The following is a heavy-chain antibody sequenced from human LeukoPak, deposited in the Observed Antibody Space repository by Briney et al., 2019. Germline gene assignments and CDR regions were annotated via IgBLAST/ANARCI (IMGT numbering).Heavy chain of an antibody. V-gene: IGHV3-7*01. CDR1: GFTFRSYT. CDR2: IKQDGSEK. CDR3: ARGLIPPYFDY. Sequence: PGGSLRLSCAASGFTFRSYTMSWVRQAPGKGLEWVANIKQDGSEKYYVDSVKGRFTISRDNAKNSLYLQMNSLRAEDTAVYYCARGLIPPYFDYWGQGTLVTVSS. J-gene: IGHJ4*02.